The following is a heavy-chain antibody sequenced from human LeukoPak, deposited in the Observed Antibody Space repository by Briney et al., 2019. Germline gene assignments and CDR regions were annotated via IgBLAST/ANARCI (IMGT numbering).Heavy chain of an antibody. Sequence: GGSLRLSCAASGFTFNNFAMSWVRQAPGKGLEWVSAISGGGGSTYYADSVKGRFTISRDNSKNTLYLQMNSLRVEDTAVYYCACPVTGFSDYGYWGQGTLVTVSS. CDR3: ACPVTGFSDYGY. D-gene: IGHD4-17*01. CDR2: ISGGGGST. CDR1: GFTFNNFA. V-gene: IGHV3-23*01. J-gene: IGHJ4*02.